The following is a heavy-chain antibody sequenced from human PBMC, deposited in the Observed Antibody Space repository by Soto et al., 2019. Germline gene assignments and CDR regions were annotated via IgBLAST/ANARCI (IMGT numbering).Heavy chain of an antibody. D-gene: IGHD1-7*01. Sequence: EVQLVVSGGGLVQPGGSLRLSCEASGFSFSSHWMHWVRQAPGKGLVWVSRIYTDGSRADYADSVKGRFTISRDNAKNTAYLQLNGLGAEDTAVYYCARGARNYYYFDYWGQGTLVTVSS. J-gene: IGHJ4*02. CDR3: ARGARNYYYFDY. V-gene: IGHV3-74*01. CDR1: GFSFSSHW. CDR2: IYTDGSRA.